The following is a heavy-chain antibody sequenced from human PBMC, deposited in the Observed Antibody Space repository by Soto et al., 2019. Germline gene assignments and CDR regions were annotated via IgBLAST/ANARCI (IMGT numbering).Heavy chain of an antibody. V-gene: IGHV1-2*04. CDR3: ARGALEDTATDYFDY. J-gene: IGHJ4*02. CDR2: INPNSGGT. D-gene: IGHD5-18*01. CDR1: GYTFTGYY. Sequence: QVQLVQSGAEVKKPGASVKVSCKASGYTFTGYYMHWVRQAPGQGLEWMGWINPNSGGTNYAQKFQGWVTMTRDTSISTAYMELSRLRSDDTAVYYCARGALEDTATDYFDYWGQGTLVTVSS.